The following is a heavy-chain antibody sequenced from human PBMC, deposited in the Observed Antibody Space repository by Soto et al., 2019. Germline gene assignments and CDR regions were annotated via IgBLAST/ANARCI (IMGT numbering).Heavy chain of an antibody. D-gene: IGHD6-19*01. CDR1: GGSISSYY. V-gene: IGHV4-59*08. J-gene: IGHJ4*02. CDR2: IYYSGST. Sequence: QVQLQESGPGLVKPSETLSLTCTVSGGSISSYYWSWIRQPPGKGLEWIGYIYYSGSTNYNPSLKSRVTISVDTSKNQFSLKLSSVTAADTAVYYCAAYSSGWHSNDYWGQGTLLTVSS. CDR3: AAYSSGWHSNDY.